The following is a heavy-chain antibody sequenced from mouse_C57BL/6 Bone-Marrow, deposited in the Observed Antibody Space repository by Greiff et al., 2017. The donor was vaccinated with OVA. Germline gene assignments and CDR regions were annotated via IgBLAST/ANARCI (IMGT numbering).Heavy chain of an antibody. CDR2: IDPANGNT. CDR1: GFNIKNTY. CDR3: ARDLFITTVVAGGGLFAY. D-gene: IGHD1-1*01. V-gene: IGHV14-3*01. J-gene: IGHJ3*01. Sequence: EVQLQQSVAELVRPGASVKLSCTASGFNIKNTYMHWVKQRPEQGLEWIGRIDPANGNTKYAPKFQGKATITADTSSNTAYLQLSSLTSEDTAIYYCARDLFITTVVAGGGLFAYWGQGTLVTVSA.